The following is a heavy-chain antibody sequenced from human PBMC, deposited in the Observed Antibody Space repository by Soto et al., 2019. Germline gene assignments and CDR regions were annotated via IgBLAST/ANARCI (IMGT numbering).Heavy chain of an antibody. CDR1: GFTFSSYA. CDR2: ISGSGGST. D-gene: IGHD3-22*01. Sequence: GSLRLSCAASGFTFSSYAMSWVRQAPGKGLEWVSVISGSGGSTYYADSVKGRFTISRDNSKNTLYLQMNSLRAEDTAVYYCAKGYRYDSSGYYLDYWGQGTLVTVSS. CDR3: AKGYRYDSSGYYLDY. J-gene: IGHJ4*02. V-gene: IGHV3-23*01.